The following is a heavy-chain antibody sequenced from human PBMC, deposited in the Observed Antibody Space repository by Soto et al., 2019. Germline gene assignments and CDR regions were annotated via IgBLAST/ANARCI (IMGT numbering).Heavy chain of an antibody. CDR3: AREFHSFDSSGFLVY. D-gene: IGHD2-15*01. Sequence: GGSLRLSCAASGFTFSSYNMNWVRQAPGKGLEWVSFISNSSSYIYYADSVKGRFTISRDNAKNSLYLQMNSLRAEDTAVYYCAREFHSFDSSGFLVYWGQGTLVTVSS. CDR2: ISNSSSYI. J-gene: IGHJ4*02. V-gene: IGHV3-21*01. CDR1: GFTFSSYN.